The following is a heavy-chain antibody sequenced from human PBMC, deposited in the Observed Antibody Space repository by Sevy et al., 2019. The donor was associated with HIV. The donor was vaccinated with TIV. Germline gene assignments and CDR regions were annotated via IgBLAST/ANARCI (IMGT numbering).Heavy chain of an antibody. V-gene: IGHV3-30-3*01. CDR1: GFPFSTYA. CDR3: ARSGYNSFWYGGYFDY. D-gene: IGHD6-13*01. CDR2: ISYDGNNN. Sequence: GGSLRLSCAASGFPFSTYAMHWVRQAPGKGLEWLAVISYDGNNNYYADSVKGRFTISRDNSKNTLYLQMNRLRVEDTAVYYCARSGYNSFWYGGYFDYWGRGTLVTVSS. J-gene: IGHJ4*02.